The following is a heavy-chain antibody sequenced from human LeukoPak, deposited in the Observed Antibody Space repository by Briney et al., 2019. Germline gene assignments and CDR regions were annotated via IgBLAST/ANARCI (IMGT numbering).Heavy chain of an antibody. D-gene: IGHD2-15*01. CDR3: ARDFFGGSSDY. V-gene: IGHV3-21*01. Sequence: GGSLRLSCAASGFTFSSYSMNWVRQAPGKGLEWVSSISSSSSYIYYADSVKGRFTISRDNAKNSLYLQMDSLRAEDTAVYYCARDFFGGSSDYWGQGTLVTVSS. CDR1: GFTFSSYS. CDR2: ISSSSSYI. J-gene: IGHJ4*02.